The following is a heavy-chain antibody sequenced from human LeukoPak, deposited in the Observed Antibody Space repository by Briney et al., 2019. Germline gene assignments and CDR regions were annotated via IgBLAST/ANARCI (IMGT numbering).Heavy chain of an antibody. CDR3: ARGSDYYGSGSYYSIDY. J-gene: IGHJ4*02. V-gene: IGHV3-30*04. D-gene: IGHD3-10*01. CDR2: ISYDGSNK. Sequence: GRSLRLSCAASGFTFSSYAMHWVRQAPGKGLEWVAVISYDGSNKYYADSVKGRFTTTRDNSKNTLYLQMNSLRAEDTAVYYCARGSDYYGSGSYYSIDYWGQGTLVTVSS. CDR1: GFTFSSYA.